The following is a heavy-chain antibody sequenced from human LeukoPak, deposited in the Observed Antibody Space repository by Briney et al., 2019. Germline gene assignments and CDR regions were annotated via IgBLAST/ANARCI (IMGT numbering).Heavy chain of an antibody. CDR2: IIPMFATT. J-gene: IGHJ4*02. V-gene: IGHV1-69*13. D-gene: IGHD2-8*02. Sequence: GASVKVSCKASGGTLRRSAISWVRQAPGQGLEWMGGIIPMFATTNYAQKFQGRVTVTSDESTGTAFMELSSLRSEDTAVYYCATADLGYCAGIRCYSPYYFAHWGQGTLVTVSS. CDR1: GGTLRRSA. CDR3: ATADLGYCAGIRCYSPYYFAH.